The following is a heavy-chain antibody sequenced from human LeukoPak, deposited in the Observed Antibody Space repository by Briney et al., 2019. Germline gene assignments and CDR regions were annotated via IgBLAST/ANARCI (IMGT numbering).Heavy chain of an antibody. J-gene: IGHJ4*02. CDR2: IYYSGST. D-gene: IGHD3-10*01. CDR3: ARDNNYYGSGSYHDY. V-gene: IGHV4-59*01. Sequence: SETLSLTCTVSGASISSYYWSWIRQPPGKGLEWIGYIYYSGSTNYNPSLKSRVTISVDTSKNQFSLKLSSVTAADTAVYYCARDNNYYGSGSYHDYWGQGTLVTVSS. CDR1: GASISSYY.